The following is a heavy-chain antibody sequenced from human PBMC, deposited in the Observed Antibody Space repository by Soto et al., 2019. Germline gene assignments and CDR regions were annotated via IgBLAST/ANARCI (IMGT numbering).Heavy chain of an antibody. CDR1: GYSISSSNW. CDR3: ARTPRLTVAGVNWFVP. D-gene: IGHD6-19*01. CDR2: IYYSGST. Sequence: QVQLQESGPGLVKPSDTLSLTCAVSGYSISSSNWWGWIRQPPGKGLEWIGYIYYSGSTYYNPSLKSRVTMSVDTSKNQFALKLSAVTAVDTAGYYCARTPRLTVAGVNWFVPWGQGTLVTVSS. J-gene: IGHJ5*02. V-gene: IGHV4-28*01.